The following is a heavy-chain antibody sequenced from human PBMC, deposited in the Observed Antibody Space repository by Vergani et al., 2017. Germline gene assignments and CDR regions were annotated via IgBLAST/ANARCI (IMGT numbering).Heavy chain of an antibody. Sequence: DVQLVESGGGLVQPGGSLRLSCAASGFTFSSYSMNWVRQAPGKGLEWISYISTTSDTIYYADSVRGRFTISRDNAKNSLYLQMNSLRAEDTALYYCAKDHYDFWSGYPNLSPFDLWGRGTLVTVSS. CDR1: GFTFSSYS. CDR2: ISTTSDTI. D-gene: IGHD3-3*01. V-gene: IGHV3-48*04. CDR3: AKDHYDFWSGYPNLSPFDL. J-gene: IGHJ2*01.